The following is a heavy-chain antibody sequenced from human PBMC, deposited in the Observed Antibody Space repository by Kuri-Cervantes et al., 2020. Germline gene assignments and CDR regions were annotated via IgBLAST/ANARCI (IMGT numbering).Heavy chain of an antibody. D-gene: IGHD3-9*01. V-gene: IGHV3-23*01. Sequence: GGSLRLSCAASGFTFSSYAMTWVRQAPGKGLEWVSTIAGSGGSNPYYADSVKGRFTFSVDNSKNALYLQMNSLSVQDTAVYYCAKWLYSDVLTGQNDILDVWGKGTTVTVSS. CDR2: IAGSGGSNP. CDR3: AKWLYSDVLTGQNDILDV. J-gene: IGHJ6*04. CDR1: GFTFSSYA.